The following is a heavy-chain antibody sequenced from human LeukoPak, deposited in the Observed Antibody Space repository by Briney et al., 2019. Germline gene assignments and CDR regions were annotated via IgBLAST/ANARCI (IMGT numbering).Heavy chain of an antibody. J-gene: IGHJ5*02. Sequence: ASVKVSCKASGYTFTSYDINWVRQATGQGLEWMGWMNPNSGNTGYAQKFQGRVTITRNTSISTAYMELSSLRSEDTAVYYCARDQGYSSSWYPWGHGTLVTVSS. CDR3: ARDQGYSSSWYP. D-gene: IGHD6-13*01. CDR1: GYTFTSYD. CDR2: MNPNSGNT. V-gene: IGHV1-8*03.